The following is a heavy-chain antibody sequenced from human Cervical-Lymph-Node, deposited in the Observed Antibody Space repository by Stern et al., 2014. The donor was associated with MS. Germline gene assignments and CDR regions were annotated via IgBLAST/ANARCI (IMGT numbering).Heavy chain of an antibody. CDR2: IDWGDDK. D-gene: IGHD3-22*01. CDR1: GFSLNTSGMC. J-gene: IGHJ6*02. CDR3: ARMEYDRSGDYYYYNGMDV. Sequence: QVTLRESGPALVKSTQTLTLTCTFSGFSLNTSGMCVSWVRQPPGKALEWLALIDWGDDKYYSTTLKTRLTISKDTSKNQVVLTMTNMDPADTATYYCARMEYDRSGDYYYYNGMDVWGQGTTVTVSS. V-gene: IGHV2-70*20.